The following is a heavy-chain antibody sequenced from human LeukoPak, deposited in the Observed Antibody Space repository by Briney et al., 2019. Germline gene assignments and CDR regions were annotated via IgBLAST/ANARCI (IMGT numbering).Heavy chain of an antibody. CDR3: ARLGIAVAGKGVDY. J-gene: IGHJ4*02. V-gene: IGHV4-39*01. D-gene: IGHD6-19*01. Sequence: SEILSLTCTVSGGSISSSSYYWGWIRQPPGKGLEWIGSIYYSGSTYYNPSLKSRVTISVDTSKNQFSLKLSSVTAADTAVYYCARLGIAVAGKGVDYWGQGTLVTVSS. CDR2: IYYSGST. CDR1: GGSISSSSYY.